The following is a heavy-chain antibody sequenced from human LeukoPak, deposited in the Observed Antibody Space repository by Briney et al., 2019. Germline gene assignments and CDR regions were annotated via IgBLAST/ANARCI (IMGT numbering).Heavy chain of an antibody. CDR1: GYTLTELS. V-gene: IGHV1-24*01. J-gene: IGHJ5*02. Sequence: ASVKVSCKVSGYTLTELSMHWVRQAPGKGLEWMGGFDPEDGETIYAQKFQGRVTMPEDTSTDTAYMELSSLRSEDTAVYYCATVVGATLGWFDPWGQGTLVTVSS. CDR2: FDPEDGET. CDR3: ATVVGATLGWFDP. D-gene: IGHD1-26*01.